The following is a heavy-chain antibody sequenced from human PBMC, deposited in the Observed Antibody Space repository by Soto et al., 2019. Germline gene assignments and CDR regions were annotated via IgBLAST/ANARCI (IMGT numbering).Heavy chain of an antibody. V-gene: IGHV4-61*03. D-gene: IGHD7-27*01. Sequence: SETLSLTCIVSGDSVTSGSYYWTWLRQPPGKGLEWIGYISYTGRTKYNPSLQSRVTISVDTSKNVFSLNLSSVTAADTAVYFCAREWGLLPYYVMNVWGHGTALTVS. CDR1: GDSVTSGSYY. J-gene: IGHJ6*02. CDR2: ISYTGRT. CDR3: AREWGLLPYYVMNV.